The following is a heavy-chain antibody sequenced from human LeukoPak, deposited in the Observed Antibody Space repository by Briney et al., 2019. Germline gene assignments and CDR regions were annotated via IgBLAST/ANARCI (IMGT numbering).Heavy chain of an antibody. D-gene: IGHD2-2*01. J-gene: IGHJ2*01. CDR2: IYYSGST. CDR3: AREVVPSPYFDL. CDR1: GGSISSYY. Sequence: PSETLSLTCTVSGGSISSYYWSWIRQPPGKGLEWIGYIYYSGSTNYNPSLKSRVTISVDTSKNQFSLKLSSVTAADTAVYYCAREVVPSPYFDLWGRGTLVTVSS. V-gene: IGHV4-59*01.